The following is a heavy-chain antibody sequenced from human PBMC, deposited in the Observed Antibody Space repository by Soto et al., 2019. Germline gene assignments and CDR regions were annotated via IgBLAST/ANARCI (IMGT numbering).Heavy chain of an antibody. J-gene: IGHJ4*02. CDR1: GYTFTSYA. CDR2: INACNGNT. CDR3: ARDHGIAVAVTFDY. D-gene: IGHD6-19*01. Sequence: APVKVSCKASGYTFTSYAMSWVRQAQGQRLEWMGWINACNGNTKYAQKFQGRVTITRDTSASTAYMELSSLRSEDTAVYYCARDHGIAVAVTFDYWGQGTLVTVSS. V-gene: IGHV1-3*01.